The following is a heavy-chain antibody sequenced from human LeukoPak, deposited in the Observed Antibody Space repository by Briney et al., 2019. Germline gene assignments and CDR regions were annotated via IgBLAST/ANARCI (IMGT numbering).Heavy chain of an antibody. CDR2: IYYSGST. V-gene: IGHV4-31*03. J-gene: IGHJ5*02. D-gene: IGHD5-18*01. CDR3: AGGSGYSYGRTGTNWFDP. CDR1: GGSISSGGYY. Sequence: SQTLSLTCTVSGGSISSGGYYWSWIRQHPGKGLEWIGYIYYSGSTNYNPSLKSRVTISVDTSKNQFSLKLSSVTAADTAVYYCAGGSGYSYGRTGTNWFDPWGQGTLVTVSS.